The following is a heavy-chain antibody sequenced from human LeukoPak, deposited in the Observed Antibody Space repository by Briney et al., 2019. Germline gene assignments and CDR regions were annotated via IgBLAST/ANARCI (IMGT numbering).Heavy chain of an antibody. CDR3: ARDQSRDGYNDNWFDP. CDR2: IYYTGRT. Sequence: SETLSLTCTVSGGXISSYYWSWIRQPPGKGLEWIGYIYYTGRTNYNPSLKSRVTMSVDTSKNQFSLKLSSVTAADTAVYYCARDQSRDGYNDNWFDPWGQGTLVTVSS. V-gene: IGHV4-59*01. D-gene: IGHD5-24*01. CDR1: GGXISSYY. J-gene: IGHJ5*02.